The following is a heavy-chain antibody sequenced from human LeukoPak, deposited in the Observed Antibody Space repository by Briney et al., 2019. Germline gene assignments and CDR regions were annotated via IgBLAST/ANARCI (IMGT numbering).Heavy chain of an antibody. V-gene: IGHV3-74*01. CDR1: GFSFSSYW. CDR2: INNDGTAT. J-gene: IGHJ4*02. Sequence: PGGSLRLSCAASGFSFSSYWMHWVRQAPGKGLVWVSRINNDGTATVYADSAKGRFTISRDNAKNTLSLQMNSLSAEDTAVYYCARSIDGCHDHWGQRILVTVSS. CDR3: ARSIDGCHDH. D-gene: IGHD5-24*01.